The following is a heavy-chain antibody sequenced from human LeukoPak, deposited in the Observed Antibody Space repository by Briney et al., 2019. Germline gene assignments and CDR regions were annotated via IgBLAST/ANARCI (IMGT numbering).Heavy chain of an antibody. J-gene: IGHJ4*02. CDR1: GFTFSSYA. Sequence: KPGGSLRLSCAASGFTFSSYAMSWARQAPGKGLEWVGRIKGKTDGGTTEYPTAVKDRFAISRDDSKTTVSLHMNSLKTEDTGVYYCTTGSRYWGQGTLVIVSS. CDR3: TTGSRY. V-gene: IGHV3-15*01. CDR2: IKGKTDGGTT.